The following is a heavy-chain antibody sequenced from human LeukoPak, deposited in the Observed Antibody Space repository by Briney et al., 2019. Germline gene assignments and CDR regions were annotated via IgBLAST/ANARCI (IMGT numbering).Heavy chain of an antibody. CDR3: ARRRPYCSGGSCYDNWFDP. D-gene: IGHD2-15*01. Sequence: SETLSLTCTVSGGSISSSSYYWVWIRQPPGKGLEWIGSIYYSGSTYYNPSLKSRVTISVDTSKNQFSLKLSSVTAADTAVYYCARRRPYCSGGSCYDNWFDPWGQGTLVTVSS. CDR2: IYYSGST. CDR1: GGSISSSSYY. V-gene: IGHV4-39*01. J-gene: IGHJ5*02.